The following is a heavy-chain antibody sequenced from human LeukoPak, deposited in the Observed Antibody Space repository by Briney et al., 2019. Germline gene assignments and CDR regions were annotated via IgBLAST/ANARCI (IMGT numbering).Heavy chain of an antibody. CDR3: AKVGGYSGYGPFDY. Sequence: GGSLRLSCAASGFTFSSYAMSWVRQAPGKGLEWVSAISGSGGSTYYADSVKGRFTISRDNSKSTLYLQMNSLRAEDTAVYYCAKVGGYSGYGPFDYWGQGTLVTVSS. CDR1: GFTFSSYA. CDR2: ISGSGGST. J-gene: IGHJ4*02. D-gene: IGHD5-12*01. V-gene: IGHV3-23*01.